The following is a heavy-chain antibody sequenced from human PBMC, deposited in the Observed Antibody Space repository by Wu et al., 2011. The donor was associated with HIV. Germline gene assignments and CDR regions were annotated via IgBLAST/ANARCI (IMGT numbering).Heavy chain of an antibody. CDR3: ARDHIVVVPAAPKPYYYYYMDV. V-gene: IGHV1-18*01. CDR2: ISAYNGDT. Sequence: QLQLVQSGAEVRKPGASVKVSCKASGYIFTSYGISWVRQAPGQGLEWMGRISAYNGDTNYAQKFQGRVTMTTDTSTSTAYMELRSLRSDDTAFYYCARDHIVVVPAAPKPYYYYYMDVLGQKGHGHRLL. J-gene: IGHJ6*03. CDR1: GYIFTSYG. D-gene: IGHD2-2*01.